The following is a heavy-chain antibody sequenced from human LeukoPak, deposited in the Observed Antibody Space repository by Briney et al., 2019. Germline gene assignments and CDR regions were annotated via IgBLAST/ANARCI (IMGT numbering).Heavy chain of an antibody. CDR2: ISYDGSNK. Sequence: GGSLRLSCAASRFTFNNYAMQWVRQAPGKGLEWVAVISYDGSNKYYADSVKGRFTISRDNSKNTLYLQMNGLRAEDTAVYFCARYHALIITDAFDIWGQGTMVTVSS. J-gene: IGHJ3*02. V-gene: IGHV3-30-3*01. CDR3: ARYHALIITDAFDI. CDR1: RFTFNNYA. D-gene: IGHD3-10*01.